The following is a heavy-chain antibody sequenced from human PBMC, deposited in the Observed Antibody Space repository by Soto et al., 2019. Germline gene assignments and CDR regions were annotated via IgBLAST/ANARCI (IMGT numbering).Heavy chain of an antibody. J-gene: IGHJ5*02. D-gene: IGHD2-2*01. CDR1: GYSFTSYW. CDR2: IYPGESDT. Sequence: GESLKISCKGSGYSFTSYWIGWVHQMPGKGLEWMGIIYPGESDTRYSPSFQGQVTISADKSITTAYLQWSSLKASDTAMYYCARGYCTTTICDPWFDPWGQGTLVTVSS. CDR3: ARGYCTTTICDPWFDP. V-gene: IGHV5-51*07.